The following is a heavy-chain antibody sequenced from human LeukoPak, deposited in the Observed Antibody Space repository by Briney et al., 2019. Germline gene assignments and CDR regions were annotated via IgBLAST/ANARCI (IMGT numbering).Heavy chain of an antibody. CDR3: ATPLDYYDSSGYHQGGD. Sequence: GGSLRLSCAVSGFAFSSYWMSWVREAPGKGLEWVANIKQDGSEKYYVDSVKGRFTISRDNAKNSLYLQMNSLRAEDTAVYYCATPLDYYDSSGYHQGGDWGQGTLVTVSS. V-gene: IGHV3-7*03. D-gene: IGHD3-22*01. J-gene: IGHJ4*02. CDR2: IKQDGSEK. CDR1: GFAFSSYW.